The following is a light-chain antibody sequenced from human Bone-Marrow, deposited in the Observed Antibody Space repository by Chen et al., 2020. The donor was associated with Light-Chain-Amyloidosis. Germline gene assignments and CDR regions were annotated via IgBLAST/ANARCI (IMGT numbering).Light chain of an antibody. CDR3: QQRNNWPLT. CDR2: SIA. J-gene: IGKJ4*01. Sequence: EIVLTQSPATMSLSPGERATLSCRASQRVGRFLAWYQQKSGQAPRLLIYSIATRATGIPPRFSGSGSGTDVTLTINTLEPEDSAVDYCQQRNNWPLTFGGGTKVEIK. V-gene: IGKV3-11*01. CDR1: QRVGRF.